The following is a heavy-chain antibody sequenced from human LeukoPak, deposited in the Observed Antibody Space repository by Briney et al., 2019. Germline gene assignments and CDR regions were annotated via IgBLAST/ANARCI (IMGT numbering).Heavy chain of an antibody. Sequence: GESLRLSCAASGFTLRNDAMTRVRQAPARGLEWVSVISCSGETTYYTDSVKGGFTISRENYQNTLYLQMSSLRGEDTALYYCAKDRGMVGASVRAFDYWGQGTLVTVSS. V-gene: IGHV3-23*01. D-gene: IGHD1-26*01. J-gene: IGHJ4*02. CDR2: ISCSGETT. CDR1: GFTLRNDA. CDR3: AKDRGMVGASVRAFDY.